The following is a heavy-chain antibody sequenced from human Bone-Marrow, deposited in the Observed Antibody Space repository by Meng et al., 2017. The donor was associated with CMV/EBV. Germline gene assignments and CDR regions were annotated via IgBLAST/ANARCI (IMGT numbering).Heavy chain of an antibody. CDR1: GGTFSSYT. D-gene: IGHD3-22*01. CDR3: ARLSSNYYDSSGRNWFDP. Sequence: SVKVSCKASGGTFSSYTISWVRQAPGQGLEWMGRIIPILGIANYAQEFQGRVTITADKSTSTAYMELSSLRSEDTAVYYCARLSSNYYDSSGRNWFDPWGQGTLVTVSS. CDR2: IIPILGIA. J-gene: IGHJ5*02. V-gene: IGHV1-69*02.